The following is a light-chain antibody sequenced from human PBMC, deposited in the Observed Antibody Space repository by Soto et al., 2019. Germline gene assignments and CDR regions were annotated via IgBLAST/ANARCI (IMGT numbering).Light chain of an antibody. J-gene: IGKJ1*01. Sequence: DIQMTQSPSTLSASVGDRVTITYRASQSISSYLNWYQQKPGKAPKLLIYAASTLQSGVPSRFSGSGSGTDLTLTISCLQSEDFTTYYCQQYYSYPRTFGQGTKVDI. CDR3: QQYYSYPRT. CDR2: AAS. V-gene: IGKV1-39*01. CDR1: QSISSY.